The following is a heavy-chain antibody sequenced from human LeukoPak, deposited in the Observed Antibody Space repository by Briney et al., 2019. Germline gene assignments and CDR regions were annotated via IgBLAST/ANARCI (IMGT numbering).Heavy chain of an antibody. J-gene: IGHJ5*02. Sequence: GASVKVSCKASGYTFNTYGITWVRQAPGQGLEWMGWISGYNGKTKYAQKLQDRVTMTTDTSTTTAYMELRSLRSEDTAVYYCARRLLGGSSRQNWLDPWGQGTLVTVSS. D-gene: IGHD6-13*01. CDR1: GYTFNTYG. CDR3: ARRLLGGSSRQNWLDP. V-gene: IGHV1-18*01. CDR2: ISGYNGKT.